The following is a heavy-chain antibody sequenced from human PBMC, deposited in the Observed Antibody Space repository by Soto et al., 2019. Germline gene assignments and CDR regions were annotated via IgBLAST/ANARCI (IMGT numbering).Heavy chain of an antibody. Sequence: QVQLVESGGGVVQPGRSLRLSCVASGFIFSYYVMHWVRQAPGKGLEWVAVVWCDGSNEFYADSVKGRFTISRDNSKKTLFIQMNGLRAEDTDVYYWGKMVGVSVAAAGFDLWGQGTMVTVSS. CDR1: GFIFSYYV. D-gene: IGHD6-13*01. CDR2: VWCDGSNE. V-gene: IGHV3-33*06. CDR3: GKMVGVSVAAAGFDL. J-gene: IGHJ4*02.